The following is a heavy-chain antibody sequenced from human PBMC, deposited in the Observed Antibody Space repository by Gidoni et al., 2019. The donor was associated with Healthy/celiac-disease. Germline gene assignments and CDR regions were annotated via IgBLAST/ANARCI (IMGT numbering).Heavy chain of an antibody. CDR1: GYTFTSYD. CDR3: ARGGIGSSSHDYDY. V-gene: IGHV1-8*02. CDR2: MNPNSGNT. J-gene: IGHJ4*02. Sequence: QVQLVQSGAEVKKPGASVNVSCNASGYTFTSYDINWVRQDTGQGHEWMGGMNPNSGNTGYGQKCQGRVTMTRNTSISTAYRELSSLRSEDTAVYYCARGGIGSSSHDYDYWGQGTLVTVAS. D-gene: IGHD6-13*01.